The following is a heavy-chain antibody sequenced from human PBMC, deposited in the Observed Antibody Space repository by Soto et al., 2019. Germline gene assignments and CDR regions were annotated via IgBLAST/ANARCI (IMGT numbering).Heavy chain of an antibody. V-gene: IGHV3-33*01. J-gene: IGHJ4*02. D-gene: IGHD3-22*01. CDR1: GFTFSSYG. Sequence: GGSLRLSCAASGFTFSSYGMHWVRQAPGKGLEWVAVIWYDGSNKYYADSVKGRFTISRDNSKNTLYLQMNSLRAEDTAVYYCARDPRYYYDSSGYYTEDYFDYWGQGTLVTVSS. CDR2: IWYDGSNK. CDR3: ARDPRYYYDSSGYYTEDYFDY.